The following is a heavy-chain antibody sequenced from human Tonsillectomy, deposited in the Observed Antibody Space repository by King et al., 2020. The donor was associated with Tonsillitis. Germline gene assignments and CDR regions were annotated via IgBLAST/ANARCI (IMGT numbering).Heavy chain of an antibody. D-gene: IGHD3-22*01. V-gene: IGHV3-21*01. CDR2: LSSSTSYI. CDR3: ARDLSHYDVSGYVDS. CDR1: GFTLSSYT. J-gene: IGHJ4*02. Sequence: VQLVESGGGLVKPGGSLRLSCAASGFTLSSYTMSWVRQAPGKGLEWVSSLSSSTSYIYYTDSVKGRFTISRDNAKNSVYLQMNSLRAEDTAVYYCARDLSHYDVSGYVDSGGQGTLVTVSS.